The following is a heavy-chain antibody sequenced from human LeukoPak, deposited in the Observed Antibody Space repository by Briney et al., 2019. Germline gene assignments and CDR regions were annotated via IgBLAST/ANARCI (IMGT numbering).Heavy chain of an antibody. D-gene: IGHD1-26*01. V-gene: IGHV4-34*01. CDR1: GGSFSGYY. J-gene: IGHJ6*03. CDR3: ARDLAAGGGSYYPNYYYYMDV. Sequence: SETLSLTCAVYGGSFSGYYWSWIRQPPGKGLEWIGEINHSGSTNYNPSLKSRVTISVDTSKSQFSLKLSSVTAADTAVYYCARDLAAGGGSYYPNYYYYMDVWGKGTTVTVSS. CDR2: INHSGST.